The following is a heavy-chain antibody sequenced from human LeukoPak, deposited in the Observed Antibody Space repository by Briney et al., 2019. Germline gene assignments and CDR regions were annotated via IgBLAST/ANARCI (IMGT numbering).Heavy chain of an antibody. CDR2: ISPAASDP. J-gene: IGHJ4*02. D-gene: IGHD6-19*01. CDR3: ARRVAVAGTIDY. Sequence: AIISPAASDPRYSPSFPGHVTISADKSISTAYLQWSSLKASDTAMYYCARRVAVAGTIDYWGQGTLVTVSS. V-gene: IGHV5-51*01.